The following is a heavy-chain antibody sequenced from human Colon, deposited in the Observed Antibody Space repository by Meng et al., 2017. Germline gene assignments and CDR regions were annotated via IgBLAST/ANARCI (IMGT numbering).Heavy chain of an antibody. D-gene: IGHD6-13*01. CDR2: INPKSGGT. V-gene: IGHV1-2*02. CDR3: ARAGINTWYFDNWLDP. CDR1: GYTFIDYY. Sequence: GQLVQSGAEVKKPGASVKVSFKTSGYTFIDYYIHWVRLAPGQGLEWMGWINPKSGGTNIPQKFQGKVTMTRDASINTFYMELNRLTNDDTAVYYCARAGINTWYFDNWLDPWGQGTLVTVSS. J-gene: IGHJ5*02.